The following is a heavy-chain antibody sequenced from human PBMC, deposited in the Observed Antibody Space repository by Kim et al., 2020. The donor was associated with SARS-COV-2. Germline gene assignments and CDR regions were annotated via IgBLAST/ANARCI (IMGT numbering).Heavy chain of an antibody. J-gene: IGHJ6*02. CDR2: MSARGGST. D-gene: IGHD6-13*01. V-gene: IGHV3-23*01. CDR1: GFTFSSYA. Sequence: GGSLRLSCAASGFTFSSYAMSWVRQAPGKGLEWVSAMSARGGSTYYADSVKGRFTISRDNPKNTLYLEMNSLRAEDTAVYYCAKYGAAAGRGYYYGMDVWGQGTAVTVSS. CDR3: AKYGAAAGRGYYYGMDV.